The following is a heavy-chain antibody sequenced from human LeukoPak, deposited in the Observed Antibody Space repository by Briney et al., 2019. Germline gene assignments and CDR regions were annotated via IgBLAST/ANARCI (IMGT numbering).Heavy chain of an antibody. D-gene: IGHD3-10*01. Sequence: GGSLRLSCAASGFTVSSNYMSWVRQAPGKGLKWVSAISGSADSTYYADSVKGRFTISRDNSKNTLYLQMNSLRAEDTAVYYCAKDSAHSYYYGSGSYYQFWGQGTLVTVSS. CDR1: GFTVSSNY. J-gene: IGHJ4*02. V-gene: IGHV3-23*01. CDR2: ISGSADST. CDR3: AKDSAHSYYYGSGSYYQF.